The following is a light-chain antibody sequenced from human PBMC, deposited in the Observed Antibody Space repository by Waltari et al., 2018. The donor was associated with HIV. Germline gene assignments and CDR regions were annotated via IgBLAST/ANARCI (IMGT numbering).Light chain of an antibody. CDR1: NNDVGYYNL. J-gene: IGLJ3*02. V-gene: IGLV2-23*02. CDR3: CSYAGSGTWV. CDR2: EVT. Sequence: QSALTQPASVSGSPGQSITISCTGSNNDVGYYNLVSGYQQHQGKAPKLMISEVTKRPSVDSHRFSGTKSGNMASLTISGLQSEDEADYYCCSYAGSGTWVFGGGTKVTVL.